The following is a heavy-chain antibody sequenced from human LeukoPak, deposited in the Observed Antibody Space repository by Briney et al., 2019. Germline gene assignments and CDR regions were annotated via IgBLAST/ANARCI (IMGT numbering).Heavy chain of an antibody. J-gene: IGHJ4*02. CDR2: IYYSGST. CDR3: ARVYDYFDY. Sequence: PSETLSLTCTVSGGSVSSGSYYWSWIRQPPGKGLEWIGYIYYSGSTNYNPSLKSRVTISVDTSKNQFSLKLSSVTAADTAVYYCARVYDYFDYWGRGTLVTVSS. D-gene: IGHD5/OR15-5a*01. V-gene: IGHV4-61*01. CDR1: GGSVSSGSYY.